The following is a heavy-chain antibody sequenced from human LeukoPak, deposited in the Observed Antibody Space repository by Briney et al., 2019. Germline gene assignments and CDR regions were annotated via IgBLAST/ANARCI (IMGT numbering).Heavy chain of an antibody. CDR2: ISGSSDDI. CDR3: AKDGYSSSRYALLNYFDY. D-gene: IGHD6-13*01. V-gene: IGHV3-48*01. J-gene: IGHJ4*02. Sequence: PGGSLRLSCAASGFTFSSHRMNWVRQAPGKGLEWVADISGSSDDIHYADSVTGRFTISRDNAKNSVYLQMNSLRAEDTAIYYCAKDGYSSSRYALLNYFDYWGQGTLVTVSS. CDR1: GFTFSSHR.